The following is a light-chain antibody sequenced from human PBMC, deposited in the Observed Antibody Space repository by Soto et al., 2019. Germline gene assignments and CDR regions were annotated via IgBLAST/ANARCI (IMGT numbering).Light chain of an antibody. J-gene: IGLJ1*01. V-gene: IGLV2-14*01. CDR1: SSDVGDYNY. Sequence: QSALTQPASVSGSPGQSITISCTGTSSDVGDYNYVSWYQQYPGKAPKLMIYEVSNRPSGVSNRFSGSKSGNTASLTISGLQAEDEADYYCSSYTIRSSPYVFATGTKLTVL. CDR2: EVS. CDR3: SSYTIRSSPYV.